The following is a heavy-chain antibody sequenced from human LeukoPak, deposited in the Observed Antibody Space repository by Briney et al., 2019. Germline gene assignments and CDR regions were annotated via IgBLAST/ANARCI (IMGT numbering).Heavy chain of an antibody. CDR2: ISSDGSNK. CDR1: GFTFSSYW. CDR3: ARTDTSGWSRPLDC. V-gene: IGHV3-30-3*01. D-gene: IGHD6-19*01. Sequence: PGGSLRLSCAASGFTFSSYWMHWVRQAPGKGLEWVAVISSDGSNKYYAGSVEGRFTISRDNYNNTLLLQMNSLRAEDTAVYYCARTDTSGWSRPLDCWGQGTLVTVSS. J-gene: IGHJ4*02.